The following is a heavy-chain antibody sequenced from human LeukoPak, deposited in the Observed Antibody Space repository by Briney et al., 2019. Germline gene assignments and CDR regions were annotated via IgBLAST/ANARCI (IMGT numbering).Heavy chain of an antibody. D-gene: IGHD6-19*01. J-gene: IGHJ5*01. CDR1: GYSFTTYW. Sequence: GESLRISCRGSGYSFTTYWINWVRQMPGKGLEWMGRIDPSDSYTNYSPSFQGHVTISADKSISTAYLQWSSLKASDTAMYYCAGSSGWYGPSDSWGQGTLVTVPS. V-gene: IGHV5-10-1*01. CDR2: IDPSDSYT. CDR3: AGSSGWYGPSDS.